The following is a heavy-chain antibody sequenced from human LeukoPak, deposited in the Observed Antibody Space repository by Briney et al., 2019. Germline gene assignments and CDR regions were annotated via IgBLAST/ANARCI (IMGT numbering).Heavy chain of an antibody. D-gene: IGHD3-10*01. CDR2: INHSGST. J-gene: IGHJ6*03. CDR1: GGSFSGYY. V-gene: IGHV4-34*01. CDR3: ARESITMVRGAHYYYYYMDV. Sequence: SETLSLTCAVYGGSFSGYYWSWIRQPPGKGLEWIGEINHSGSTNYSPSLKSRVTISVDTSKNQFSLKLSSVTAADTAVYYCARESITMVRGAHYYYYYMDVWGKGTTVTISS.